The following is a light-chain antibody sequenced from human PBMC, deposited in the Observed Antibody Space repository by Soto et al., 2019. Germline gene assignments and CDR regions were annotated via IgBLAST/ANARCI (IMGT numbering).Light chain of an antibody. J-gene: IGLJ7*01. CDR1: RSSIGTNT. Sequence: QSVLTQPPSASGTPGQRVTISCSGSRSSIGTNTVTWYQQLPGTAPKLLIYSDNQRPSGVPDLFSGSKSGTSASLAMRALQSDDEAAYYCAAWDVRFVVFGGGTQLTVL. CDR3: AAWDVRFVV. CDR2: SDN. V-gene: IGLV1-44*01.